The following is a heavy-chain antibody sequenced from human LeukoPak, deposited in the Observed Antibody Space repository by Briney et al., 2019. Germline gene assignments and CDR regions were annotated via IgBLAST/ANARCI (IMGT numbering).Heavy chain of an antibody. CDR1: GGTFSSYA. D-gene: IGHD6-19*01. V-gene: IGHV1-69*13. CDR3: ASGYSSGWYGGDY. CDR2: IIPIFGTA. Sequence: ASVKVSCKASGGTFSSYAISWVRQAPGQGLEWMGGIIPIFGTANYAQKFQGRVTITADESTSTAYMELSSLRSGDTAVYYCASGYSSGWYGGDYWGQGTLVTVSS. J-gene: IGHJ4*02.